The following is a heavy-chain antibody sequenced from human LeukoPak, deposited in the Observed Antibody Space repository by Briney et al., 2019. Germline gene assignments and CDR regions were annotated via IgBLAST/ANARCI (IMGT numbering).Heavy chain of an antibody. CDR2: ISGSGGTT. CDR3: AKDGITMLRAYYFDY. V-gene: IGHV3-23*01. CDR1: GFTFSSYW. Sequence: GGSLRLSCAASGFTFSSYWMSWVRQAPGKGLEWVSAISGSGGTTYYADSVKGRFTISRDNSKNTLYLQMNSLRAEDTAVYYCAKDGITMLRAYYFDYWGQGTLVTVSS. D-gene: IGHD3-10*01. J-gene: IGHJ4*02.